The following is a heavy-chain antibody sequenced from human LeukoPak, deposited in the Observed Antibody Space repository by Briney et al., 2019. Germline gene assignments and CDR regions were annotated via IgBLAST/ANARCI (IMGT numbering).Heavy chain of an antibody. J-gene: IGHJ3*02. CDR1: GGSISTYY. CDR2: IDSSGRT. V-gene: IGHV4-4*07. CDR3: ARGLDAFDI. Sequence: SETLSLTCTVSGGSISTYYWAWIRQPAGKGLEWIGHIDSSGRTNYNPSLKSRVTISVDTSKNQFSLKLSSVTAADTAVYYCARGLDAFDIWGQGTMVTVS.